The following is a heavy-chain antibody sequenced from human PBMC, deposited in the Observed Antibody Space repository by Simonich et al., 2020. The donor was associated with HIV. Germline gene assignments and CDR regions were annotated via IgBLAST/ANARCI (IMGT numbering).Heavy chain of an antibody. V-gene: IGHV1-2*06. J-gene: IGHJ3*02. CDR1: GYTFTDYN. CDR3: ATHGPGSYSSALDI. CDR2: VNPNSGGT. D-gene: IGHD1-26*01. Sequence: QVQLVQSGAEVKKPGASVKVSCKASGYTFTDYNIHWVRQAPGQGLEWNGRVNPNSGGTDYPQKFQGRVTMTRDKSITTAYMELSRLRSDDTAFYYCATHGPGSYSSALDIWGQGTMVTVSS.